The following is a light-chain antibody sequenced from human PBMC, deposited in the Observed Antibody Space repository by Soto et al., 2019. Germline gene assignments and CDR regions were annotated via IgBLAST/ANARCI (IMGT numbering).Light chain of an antibody. CDR1: QSISYW. CDR2: KAF. J-gene: IGKJ4*01. CDR3: QHSNSYPLT. Sequence: DIQMTQSPSTLSASVGDRVTITCRASQSISYWFAWYQQKPGKAPTLLIYKAFSLVSGAPSRFSGSGSGTDFTLTIRSLQPDDFANYYCQHSNSYPLTFGGGTKVELK. V-gene: IGKV1-5*03.